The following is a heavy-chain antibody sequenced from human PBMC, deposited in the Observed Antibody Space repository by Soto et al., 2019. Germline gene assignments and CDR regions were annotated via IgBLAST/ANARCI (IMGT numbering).Heavy chain of an antibody. J-gene: IGHJ4*02. CDR3: AHRSIKGDYFDY. D-gene: IGHD2-21*01. V-gene: IGHV2-5*02. Sequence: QITLKESGPTLVKPTQTLTLTCTFSGFLLSTSGVGVGWIRQPPGKALEWLALIYWDDDKRYSPSLKSRLTITKDTSKNQVVLTMTNMDPVDTATYYCAHRSIKGDYFDYWGQGTLVTVSS. CDR2: IYWDDDK. CDR1: GFLLSTSGVG.